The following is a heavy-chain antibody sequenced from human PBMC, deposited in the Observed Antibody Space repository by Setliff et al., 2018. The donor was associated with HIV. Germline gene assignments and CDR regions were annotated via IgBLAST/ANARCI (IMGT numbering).Heavy chain of an antibody. CDR2: ITPNSGGT. Sequence: GASEKVSSKASGYALTDFYIHWVRQTPGQGREWTGWITPNSGGTEYAGNYQGRVTMTRDTSINTVYMEVTRQTSDDTAVYYCAGVLSKVSEWRKDYFGFWGQGTLVTVSS. V-gene: IGHV1-2*02. CDR3: AGVLSKVSEWRKDYFGF. J-gene: IGHJ4*02. D-gene: IGHD3-3*01. CDR1: GYALTDFY.